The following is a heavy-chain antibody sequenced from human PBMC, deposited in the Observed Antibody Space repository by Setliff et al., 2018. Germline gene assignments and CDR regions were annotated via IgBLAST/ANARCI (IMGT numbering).Heavy chain of an antibody. D-gene: IGHD4-17*01. J-gene: IGHJ4*02. CDR1: GGSISSGSNY. Sequence: SETLSLTCTVSGGSISSGSNYWSWIRQPAGKGLEWIGHIDPSGNTNYSPSLKSRVTISGDTSKNQFSLKLSSVTAADTAVYYGARFNGDYQFDYWGQGTLVTVAS. CDR2: IDPSGNT. V-gene: IGHV4-61*09. CDR3: ARFNGDYQFDY.